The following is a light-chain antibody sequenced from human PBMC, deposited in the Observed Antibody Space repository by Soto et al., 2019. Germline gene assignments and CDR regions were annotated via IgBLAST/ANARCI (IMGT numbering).Light chain of an antibody. CDR1: SSDVGGHNY. J-gene: IGLJ2*01. CDR2: EVT. Sequence: QSVLTQPASVSGSPGQSITISCTGTSSDVGGHNYVSWYQQHPGTAPKLMIYEVTNWPSGVSNRFSGSKSGNTASLTISGLQAEDEADYYCSSYTSSTTLDVVFGGGTQLTVL. V-gene: IGLV2-14*01. CDR3: SSYTSSTTLDVV.